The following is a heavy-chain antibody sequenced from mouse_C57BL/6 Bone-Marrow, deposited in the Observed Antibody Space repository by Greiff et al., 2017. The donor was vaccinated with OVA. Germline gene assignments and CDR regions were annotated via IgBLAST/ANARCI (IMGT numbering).Heavy chain of an antibody. Sequence: VQLQQSGPELVKPGASVKISCKASGYSFTGYYMNWVKQSPEKSLEWIGEINPSTGGTTYNQKFKAKATLTVDKSSSTAYMQLKSLTSEDSAVYYCARWGGYHPFYAMDYWGQGTSVTVSS. CDR1: GYSFTGYY. CDR3: ARWGGYHPFYAMDY. CDR2: INPSTGGT. V-gene: IGHV1-42*01. D-gene: IGHD2-2*01. J-gene: IGHJ4*01.